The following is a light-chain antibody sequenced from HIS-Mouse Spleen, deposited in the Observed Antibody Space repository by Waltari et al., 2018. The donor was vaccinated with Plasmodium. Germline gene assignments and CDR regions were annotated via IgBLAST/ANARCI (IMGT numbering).Light chain of an antibody. V-gene: IGLV3-10*01. J-gene: IGLJ3*02. CDR1: ALPAEY. CDR3: YSTDSSGNHRV. CDR2: EDS. Sequence: SYELTQPPSVSVSPGQTARITCSVDALPAEYAYWYQLKSGQAPVLVIYEDSKRPSGIPERFSGSSSWTMATLTISGAQVEDEADYYCYSTDSSGNHRVFGGGTKLTVL.